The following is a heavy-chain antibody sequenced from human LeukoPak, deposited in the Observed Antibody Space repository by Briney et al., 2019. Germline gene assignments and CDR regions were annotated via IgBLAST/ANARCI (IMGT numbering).Heavy chain of an antibody. Sequence: PGGSLRLSCAASGFTFSSYGMHWVRQAPGKGLEWVAVIWYDGSNKYYADSVKGRFTISRDNSKNTLYLQMNSLRVDDTAVYYCAKKEGTMGLFDFWGQGTLVAVSP. V-gene: IGHV3-33*06. D-gene: IGHD3-10*01. J-gene: IGHJ4*02. CDR2: IWYDGSNK. CDR1: GFTFSSYG. CDR3: AKKEGTMGLFDF.